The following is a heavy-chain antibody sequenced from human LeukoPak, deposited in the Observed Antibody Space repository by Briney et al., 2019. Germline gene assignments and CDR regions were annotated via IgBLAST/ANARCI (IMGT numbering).Heavy chain of an antibody. CDR3: TTRRSSSWPDY. D-gene: IGHD6-13*01. Sequence: GGSLRLSCAASGFTFSNAWMNWVRQAPGKGLEWVGRIKSKAEGGTTDYAAPVKSRFTISRDDSKNTLFLQMNSLKTEDTAVYYCTTRRSSSWPDYWGQGTLVTVSS. J-gene: IGHJ4*02. CDR2: IKSKAEGGTT. CDR1: GFTFSNAW. V-gene: IGHV3-15*01.